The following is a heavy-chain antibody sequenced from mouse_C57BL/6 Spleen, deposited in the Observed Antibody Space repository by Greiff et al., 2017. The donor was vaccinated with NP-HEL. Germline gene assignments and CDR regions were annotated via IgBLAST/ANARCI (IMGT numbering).Heavy chain of an antibody. CDR1: GFTFSDYG. D-gene: IGHD1-1*01. Sequence: EVKLVESGGGLVKPGGSLKLSCAASGFTFSDYGMHWVRQAPEKGLEWVAYISSGSSTIDYADTVKGRFTISRDNAKNTLFLQMTSLRSEDTAMYYCARPLITTVVAPFDYWGQGTTLTVSS. CDR3: ARPLITTVVAPFDY. V-gene: IGHV5-17*01. CDR2: ISSGSSTI. J-gene: IGHJ2*01.